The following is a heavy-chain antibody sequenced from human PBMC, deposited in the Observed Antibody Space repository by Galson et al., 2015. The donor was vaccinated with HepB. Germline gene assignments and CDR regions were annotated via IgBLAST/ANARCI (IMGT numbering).Heavy chain of an antibody. Sequence: SLRLSCAASGFTFSSYSMNWVRQAPGKGLEWVSSISSSSSYIYYADSVKGRFTISRDNAKNSLYLQMNSLRAEDTAVYYCARAPHLEYSSFNYGMDVWGQGTTVTVSS. D-gene: IGHD6-6*01. V-gene: IGHV3-21*01. CDR3: ARAPHLEYSSFNYGMDV. J-gene: IGHJ6*02. CDR2: ISSSSSYI. CDR1: GFTFSSYS.